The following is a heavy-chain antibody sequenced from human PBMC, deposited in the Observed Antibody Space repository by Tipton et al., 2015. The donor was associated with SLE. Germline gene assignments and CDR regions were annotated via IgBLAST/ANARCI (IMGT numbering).Heavy chain of an antibody. CDR2: IYYSGST. Sequence: TLSLTCTVSGGSISSSSYYWGWIRQPPGKGLEWIGSIYYSGSTYYNPSLKSRVTLSVDTSKNQFSLKLSSVTAADTAVYYCAREDSSGYTFDYWGQGTLVTVSS. CDR1: GGSISSSSYY. CDR3: AREDSSGYTFDY. J-gene: IGHJ4*02. V-gene: IGHV4-39*07. D-gene: IGHD3-22*01.